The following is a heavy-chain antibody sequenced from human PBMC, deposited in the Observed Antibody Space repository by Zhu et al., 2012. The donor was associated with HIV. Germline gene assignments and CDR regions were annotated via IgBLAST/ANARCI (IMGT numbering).Heavy chain of an antibody. CDR3: AQERRDWLGIRTALEI. J-gene: IGHJ3*02. CDR1: GGSISGGS. Sequence: QVQLQESGPGLVKPSEALSLSCSVSGGSISGGSWSWIRQSPGKGLEWIGYIDTTDSPKYDPSLESRVTMSLDTTRKQLSLTLNSVTAADTAVYYCAQERRDWLGIRTALEIWGQRGQWSSVSS. V-gene: IGHV4-4*09. CDR2: IDTTDSP. D-gene: IGHD2-21*02.